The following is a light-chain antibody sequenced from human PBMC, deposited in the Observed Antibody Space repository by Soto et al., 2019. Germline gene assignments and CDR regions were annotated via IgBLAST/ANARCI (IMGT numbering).Light chain of an antibody. CDR1: SSDVGSYNR. CDR3: SSFSSSNTWV. Sequence: QSALTQPPSVSGSPGQSVTISCTGTSSDVGSYNRVSWYQQPPGIAPKLIIYEVSNRPSGVPDRFFGSKPGNTASLTISGLQAEDEADYYCSSFSSSNTWVFGGGTKVTVL. V-gene: IGLV2-18*02. CDR2: EVS. J-gene: IGLJ3*02.